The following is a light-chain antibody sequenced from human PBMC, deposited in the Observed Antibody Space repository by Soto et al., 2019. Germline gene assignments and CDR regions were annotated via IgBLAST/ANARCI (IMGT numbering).Light chain of an antibody. CDR1: TSNIGSNT. CDR3: AAWDDTLNGVV. J-gene: IGLJ2*01. CDR2: SNN. V-gene: IGLV1-44*01. Sequence: QSVLTQPPSASGTPGQRVSVSCSGRTSNIGSNTVTWYQQLPGTAPKLLIYSNNQRPSGVPDRFSGSKSGTSASLAISGLQSEDEADYYWAAWDDTLNGVVFGGGTKLTVL.